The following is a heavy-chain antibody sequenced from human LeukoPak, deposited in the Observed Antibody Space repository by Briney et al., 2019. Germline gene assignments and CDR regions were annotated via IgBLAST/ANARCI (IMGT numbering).Heavy chain of an antibody. CDR2: IYSGGST. CDR3: ARAVVPAAEFDY. J-gene: IGHJ4*02. V-gene: IGHV3-66*01. Sequence: GGSLRLSCAASGFTVSSNYMSWVRQAPGKGLEWVSVIYSGGSTHYADSVKGRFTISRDNSKNTLYPQMNSLRAEDTAVYYCARAVVPAAEFDYWGQGTLVTVSS. D-gene: IGHD2-2*01. CDR1: GFTVSSNY.